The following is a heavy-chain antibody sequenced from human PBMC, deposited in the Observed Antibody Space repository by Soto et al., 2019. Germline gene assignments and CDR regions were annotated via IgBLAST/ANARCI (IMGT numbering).Heavy chain of an antibody. J-gene: IGHJ6*03. CDR3: ARGGRQRPNCSGGSCYHYYYYMDV. D-gene: IGHD2-15*01. CDR2: INHSGST. Sequence: SETLSLTCAVYGGSFSGYYWSWIRQPPGKGLEWIGEINHSGSTNHNPSLKSRVTISVDTSKNQFSLKLSSVTAADTAVYYCARGGRQRPNCSGGSCYHYYYYMDVWGKGTTVTVSS. CDR1: GGSFSGYY. V-gene: IGHV4-34*01.